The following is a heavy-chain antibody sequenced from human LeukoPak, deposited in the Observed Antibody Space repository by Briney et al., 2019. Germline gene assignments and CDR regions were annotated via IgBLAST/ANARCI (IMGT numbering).Heavy chain of an antibody. Sequence: SVKVSCKASGGTLSRYAISWVRQAPGQGLEWMGGIIASFGTANYAQKFQGRVTISADESSGTAYMELSSLRSEDTAVYYCARGGLNMVRGVIITPNWFDPWGQGTLVTVSS. CDR3: ARGGLNMVRGVIITPNWFDP. J-gene: IGHJ5*02. V-gene: IGHV1-69*13. CDR2: IIASFGTA. CDR1: GGTLSRYA. D-gene: IGHD3-10*01.